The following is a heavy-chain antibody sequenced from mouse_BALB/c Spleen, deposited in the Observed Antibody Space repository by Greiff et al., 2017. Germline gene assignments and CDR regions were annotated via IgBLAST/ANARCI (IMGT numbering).Heavy chain of an antibody. CDR1: GFTFSSFG. CDR2: ISSGSSTI. J-gene: IGHJ4*01. CDR3: ARESYVYAMDY. V-gene: IGHV5-17*02. D-gene: IGHD1-1*01. Sequence: EVQVVESGGGLVQPGGSRKLSCAASGFTFSSFGMHWVRQAPEKGLEWVAYISSGSSTIYYADTVKGRFTISRDNPKNTLFLQMTSLRSEDTAMYYCARESYVYAMDYWGQGTSVTVSS.